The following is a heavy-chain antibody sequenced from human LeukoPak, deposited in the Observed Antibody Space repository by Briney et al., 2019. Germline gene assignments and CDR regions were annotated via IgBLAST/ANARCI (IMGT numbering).Heavy chain of an antibody. CDR3: ARDSRDGYVDY. CDR2: IYYSGST. V-gene: IGHV4-59*01. J-gene: IGHJ4*02. CDR1: GGSISSYC. D-gene: IGHD5-24*01. Sequence: SETLSLTCPVSGGSISSYCWSWIRQPPGKGLEWIGYIYYSGSTNYNPSLKSRVTISVDTSKNQFSLKLSSVTAADTAVYYCARDSRDGYVDYWGQGTLVTVSS.